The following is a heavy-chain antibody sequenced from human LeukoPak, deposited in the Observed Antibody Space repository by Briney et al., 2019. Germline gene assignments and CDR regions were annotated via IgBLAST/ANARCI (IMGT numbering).Heavy chain of an antibody. CDR1: GFTFSSYG. Sequence: PGGSLRLSCAASGFTFSSYGMHWVRQAPGKGLEWVAFIRYDGSNKYYADSVKGRFTISRDNSKNTLYLQMDSLRAEDTAVYYCAKTGVAMADYYYYYMDVWGKGTTVTISS. V-gene: IGHV3-30*02. CDR2: IRYDGSNK. D-gene: IGHD5-18*01. CDR3: AKTGVAMADYYYYYMDV. J-gene: IGHJ6*03.